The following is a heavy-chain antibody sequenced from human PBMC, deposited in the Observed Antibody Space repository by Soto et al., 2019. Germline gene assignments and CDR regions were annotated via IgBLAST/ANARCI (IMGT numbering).Heavy chain of an antibody. J-gene: IGHJ4*02. CDR3: ARVFLPATQKYYYDSSGYYDY. Sequence: EVQLVESGGGLVQPGGSLRLSCAASGFTFSSYEMNWVRQAPGKGLEWFSYISSSGSTIYYADSVKGRFTISRDNAKNSLYLQMNSLRAEDTAVYYCARVFLPATQKYYYDSSGYYDYWGQGTLVTVSS. CDR2: ISSSGSTI. D-gene: IGHD3-22*01. V-gene: IGHV3-48*03. CDR1: GFTFSSYE.